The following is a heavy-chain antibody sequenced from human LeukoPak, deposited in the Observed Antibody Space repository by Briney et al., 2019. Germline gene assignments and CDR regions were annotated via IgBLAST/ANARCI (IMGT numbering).Heavy chain of an antibody. CDR2: IKQDGSEK. Sequence: GGSLRLSCAASGFTFSSYAMSWVRQAPGKGLEWVANIKQDGSEKYYVDSVKGRFTISRDNAKNSLYLQMNSLRAEDTAVYYCARTRGIAAAGDYWGQGTLVTVSS. J-gene: IGHJ4*02. CDR1: GFTFSSYA. D-gene: IGHD6-13*01. V-gene: IGHV3-7*01. CDR3: ARTRGIAAAGDY.